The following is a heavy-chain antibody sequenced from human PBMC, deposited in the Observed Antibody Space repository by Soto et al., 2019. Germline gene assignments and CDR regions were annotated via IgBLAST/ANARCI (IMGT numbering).Heavy chain of an antibody. J-gene: IGHJ6*02. CDR2: ISSTSNYI. V-gene: IGHV3-21*01. CDR1: GFSFSNFN. D-gene: IGHD1-26*01. CDR3: ARDRSNFDYYYYDPDV. Sequence: EVQLVESGGGLVKPGGSLRLSCAASGFSFSNFNMNWVRQAPGKGLDWVSSISSTSNYIYYADSVKGRFTISRDNTKNSLSLQMNSLRAEDTAVYYCARDRSNFDYYYYDPDVWGQGTTVTVSS.